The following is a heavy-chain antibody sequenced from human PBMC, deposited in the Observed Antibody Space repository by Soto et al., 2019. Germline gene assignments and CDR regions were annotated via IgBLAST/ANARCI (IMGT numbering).Heavy chain of an antibody. Sequence: GGSLRLSCAASGFTFSSYGMHWVRQAPGKGLEWVAVISYDGSNKYYADSVKGRFTISRDNSKNTLYLQMNSLRAEDTAVYYCAKGPGVGVAGTGGWYYYGMDVWGQGTTVTVSS. CDR3: AKGPGVGVAGTGGWYYYGMDV. D-gene: IGHD6-19*01. CDR1: GFTFSSYG. V-gene: IGHV3-30*18. J-gene: IGHJ6*02. CDR2: ISYDGSNK.